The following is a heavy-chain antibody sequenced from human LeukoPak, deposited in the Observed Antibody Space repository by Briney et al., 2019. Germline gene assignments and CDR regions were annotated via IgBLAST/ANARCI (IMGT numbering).Heavy chain of an antibody. Sequence: GGSLRLSCAASGFTFSSYAMSWVRQAPGKGLEWVSAISGSGGSTYYADSVKGRFTISRDKSKNTLYLQMNSLRAEDTAVYYCAKDPLLWFGEFDYWGQGTLVTVSS. CDR2: ISGSGGST. D-gene: IGHD3-10*01. CDR1: GFTFSSYA. V-gene: IGHV3-23*01. J-gene: IGHJ4*02. CDR3: AKDPLLWFGEFDY.